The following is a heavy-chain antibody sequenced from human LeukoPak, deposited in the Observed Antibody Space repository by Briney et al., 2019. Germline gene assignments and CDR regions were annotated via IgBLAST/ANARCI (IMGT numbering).Heavy chain of an antibody. V-gene: IGHV3-23*01. CDR2: LSGSGDNT. Sequence: GGSLRLSCAASGFTFSSYAMSWVRQAPGKGLEWVSGLSGSGDNTYYADSVKGRFTISRDNSKHTLHLQMNSLRAEDTAIYYCAKIAGVGVLDDYWGQGTLVTVSS. J-gene: IGHJ4*02. CDR3: AKIAGVGVLDDY. CDR1: GFTFSSYA. D-gene: IGHD2-15*01.